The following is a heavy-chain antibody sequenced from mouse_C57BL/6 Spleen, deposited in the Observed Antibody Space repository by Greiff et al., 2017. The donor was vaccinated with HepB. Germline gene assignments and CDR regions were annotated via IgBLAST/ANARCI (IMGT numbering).Heavy chain of an antibody. J-gene: IGHJ4*01. CDR3: ARVAYGSSYYAMDY. CDR1: GYTFTSYW. V-gene: IGHV1-50*01. D-gene: IGHD1-1*01. Sequence: VQLQQPGAELVKPGASVKLSCKASGYTFTSYWMQWVKQRPGQGLEWIGEIDPSDSYTNYNQKFKGKATLTVDTSSSTAYMQLSSLTSEDSAVYYCARVAYGSSYYAMDYWGQGTSVTVSS. CDR2: IDPSDSYT.